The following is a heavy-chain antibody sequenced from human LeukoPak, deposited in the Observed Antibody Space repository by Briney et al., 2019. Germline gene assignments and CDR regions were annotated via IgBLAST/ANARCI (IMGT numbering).Heavy chain of an antibody. CDR3: ARVLTYYDILTGYYPHAFDI. D-gene: IGHD3-9*01. CDR2: IYYSGST. Sequence: SETLSLTCTVSGGSISSYYWSWIRQPPGKGLEWIGYIYYSGSTNYNPSLKSRVTISVDTSKNQFSLKLSSVTAADTAVYYWARVLTYYDILTGYYPHAFDIWGQGTMVTVSS. J-gene: IGHJ3*02. CDR1: GGSISSYY. V-gene: IGHV4-59*01.